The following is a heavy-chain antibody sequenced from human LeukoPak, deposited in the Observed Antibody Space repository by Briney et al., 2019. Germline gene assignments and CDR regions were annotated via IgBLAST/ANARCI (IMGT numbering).Heavy chain of an antibody. CDR3: AKDSGSYEGGNWFDP. CDR2: VHHSGRT. J-gene: IGHJ5*02. CDR1: GYSISSDYY. V-gene: IGHV4-38-2*02. D-gene: IGHD1-26*01. Sequence: SETLSLTCTVSGYSISSDYYWGWIRQPPGKGLEWIGSVHHSGRTYYNPSLKSRVTISVDTSKNQFSLKLNSVTAADTAVYYCAKDSGSYEGGNWFDPWGQGTLVTVSS.